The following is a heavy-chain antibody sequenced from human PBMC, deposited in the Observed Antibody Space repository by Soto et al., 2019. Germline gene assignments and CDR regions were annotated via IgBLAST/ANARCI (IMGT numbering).Heavy chain of an antibody. D-gene: IGHD2-21*01. Sequence: SETLSLTCTVSGSSISSYSSYWDWIRQPPGKGLEWIGNIYYSGTTYYNPSLKSRVTMSVDTSKNQFSLKLSSVTAADTALYYCAASCVACGGFNYYGMDVWGQGTTVTVSS. CDR2: IYYSGTT. V-gene: IGHV4-39*01. CDR1: GSSISSYSSY. J-gene: IGHJ6*02. CDR3: AASCVACGGFNYYGMDV.